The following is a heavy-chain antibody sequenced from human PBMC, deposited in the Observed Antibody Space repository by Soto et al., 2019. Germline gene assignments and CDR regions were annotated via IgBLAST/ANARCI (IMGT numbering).Heavy chain of an antibody. V-gene: IGHV4-34*01. Sequence: QVQLQQWGAGLLKPSETLSLTCAVYGGSFSGYYWSWIRQPPGKGLEWIGEINHSGSTNYNPSLKSRVTISADTSKNQFSLKLSSVTAADTAVYYCAREQTLAVVVVAATADDAFDIWGQGTMVTVSS. D-gene: IGHD2-15*01. CDR2: INHSGST. CDR1: GGSFSGYY. CDR3: AREQTLAVVVVAATADDAFDI. J-gene: IGHJ3*02.